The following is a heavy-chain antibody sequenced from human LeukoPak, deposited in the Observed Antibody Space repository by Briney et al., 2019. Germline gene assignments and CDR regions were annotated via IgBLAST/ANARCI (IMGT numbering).Heavy chain of an antibody. CDR2: INWDGSVT. CDR1: GFTFSGFY. Sequence: GGSLRLSCVASGFTFSGFYIHWVRQAPGKGLVWVSHINWDGSVTAYADSVRGRFTISRDNAKNTLYLQMDSLRAEDTAVYYCSRGGYSHAFDIWGQGTVVTVSS. J-gene: IGHJ3*02. V-gene: IGHV3-74*01. D-gene: IGHD2-15*01. CDR3: SRGGYSHAFDI.